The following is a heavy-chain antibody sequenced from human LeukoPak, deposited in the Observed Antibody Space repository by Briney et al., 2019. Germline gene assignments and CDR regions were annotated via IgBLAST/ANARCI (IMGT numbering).Heavy chain of an antibody. V-gene: IGHV5-51*01. J-gene: IGHJ6*03. CDR3: ATSRNFDYDSNHYYMDV. CDR1: GYSFTSYW. D-gene: IGHD3-22*01. CDR2: IYPGDSDT. Sequence: GESLKISCKGSGYSFTSYWIGWVRQMPGKGLEWMGIIYPGDSDTRYSPSFQGQVTISADKSISTAYLQWSSLKASDTAMYYCATSRNFDYDSNHYYMDVWGKGTTVTVSS.